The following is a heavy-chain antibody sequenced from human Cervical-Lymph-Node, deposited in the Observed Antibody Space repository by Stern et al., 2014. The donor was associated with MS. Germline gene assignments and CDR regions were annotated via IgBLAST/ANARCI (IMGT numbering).Heavy chain of an antibody. V-gene: IGHV5-51*01. Sequence: EVQLVESGPEVKRPGESLKISCQASGYTFTSYWIGWVRQMPGKGLEWIAIIFPGGSDIRYSPSFQGQVTISPDKPSSPAYLQWNNLKASTTAIYYGARQRYFDYWGQGTLVTVSS. J-gene: IGHJ4*02. CDR3: ARQRYFDY. CDR1: GYTFTSYW. CDR2: IFPGGSDI.